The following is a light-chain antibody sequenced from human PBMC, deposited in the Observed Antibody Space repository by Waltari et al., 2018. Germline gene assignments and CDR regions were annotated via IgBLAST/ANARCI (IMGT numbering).Light chain of an antibody. Sequence: QSVLTQPPSASGTPGPRVTISCSGSSSNIGSNTVTWYQQLPGTAPNLLIYSNNQRPSGVPDRFSGSKSGTSASLAISGLQSEDEADYYCAAWDDSLNGPYYVFGTGTKVTVL. V-gene: IGLV1-44*01. J-gene: IGLJ1*01. CDR3: AAWDDSLNGPYYV. CDR1: SSNIGSNT. CDR2: SNN.